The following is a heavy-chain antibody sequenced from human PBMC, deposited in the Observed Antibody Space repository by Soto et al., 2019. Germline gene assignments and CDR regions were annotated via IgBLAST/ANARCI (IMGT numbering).Heavy chain of an antibody. Sequence: QVQLVQSGAEVKKPGSSVKVSCKASGGTFSSYAISWVRQAPGQGLEWMGGIIPIFGTANYAQKFQGRVTITADKSTSTAYMELSSLRSEDTAVYYCAGGYSYGWRKGYYYGMDVWGQGTTVTVSS. CDR2: IIPIFGTA. J-gene: IGHJ6*02. CDR3: AGGYSYGWRKGYYYGMDV. D-gene: IGHD5-18*01. V-gene: IGHV1-69*06. CDR1: GGTFSSYA.